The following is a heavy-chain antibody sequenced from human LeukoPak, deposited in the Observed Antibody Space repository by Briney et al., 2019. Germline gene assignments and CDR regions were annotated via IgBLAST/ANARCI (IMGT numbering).Heavy chain of an antibody. CDR3: AKDLGRYRNNYFDY. J-gene: IGHJ4*02. CDR1: GFTFSSYW. Sequence: PGGSLRLSCAASGFTFSSYWMHWVRQAPGKGLEWVSGISGSGGGTYYADSVKGRFTISRDDSKNTLYLQMNSLRAEDTAVYYCAKDLGRYRNNYFDYWGQGTLVTVSS. CDR2: ISGSGGGT. D-gene: IGHD1-26*01. V-gene: IGHV3-23*01.